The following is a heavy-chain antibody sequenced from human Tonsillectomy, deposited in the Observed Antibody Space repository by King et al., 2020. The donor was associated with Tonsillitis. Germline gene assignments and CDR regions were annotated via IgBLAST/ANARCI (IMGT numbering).Heavy chain of an antibody. Sequence: VQLVESGGGLVQPGGSLRLSCAASGFTFSSYSMNWVRQAPGKGLEWVSYISSSSSTIYYADSVRGRFTISRDKAKNSLYLQMNSLRAEDTAVYYCASPVRGGSDHPGPDRDWGQGHLVTVSS. CDR2: ISSSSSTI. CDR3: ASPVRGGSDHPGPDRD. J-gene: IGHJ4*02. CDR1: GFTFSSYS. D-gene: IGHD2-21*02. V-gene: IGHV3-48*01.